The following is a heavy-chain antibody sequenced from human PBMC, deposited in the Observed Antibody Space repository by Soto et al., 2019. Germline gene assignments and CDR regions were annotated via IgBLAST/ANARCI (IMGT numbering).Heavy chain of an antibody. CDR2: INPNSGGT. V-gene: IGHV1-2*04. CDR3: ARYCSSTSCGYGMDV. CDR1: GYTFTGYY. D-gene: IGHD2-2*01. J-gene: IGHJ6*02. Sequence: ASVKVSCKASGYTFTGYYMHWVRQAPGQGLEWMGWINPNSGGTNYAQKFQGWVTMTRDMSISTAYMELSRLRSDDTAVYYCARYCSSTSCGYGMDVWGQGTTVTVSS.